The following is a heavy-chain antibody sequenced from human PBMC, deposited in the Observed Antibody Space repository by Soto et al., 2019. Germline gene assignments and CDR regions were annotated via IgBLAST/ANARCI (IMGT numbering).Heavy chain of an antibody. V-gene: IGHV1-18*01. CDR2: ISAYNGNT. CDR3: ATRAYYGSGIDDFRPDY. D-gene: IGHD3-10*01. Sequence: QRQLVQSGAEVKKPGASVKVTCKASGYTFTSYGISWVRQAPGQGLEWMGWISAYNGNTNYAQKLQGRVTMTTDTSTSTAYMELRSLRSDDTAVYYCATRAYYGSGIDDFRPDYWGPGTLVTVSS. J-gene: IGHJ4*02. CDR1: GYTFTSYG.